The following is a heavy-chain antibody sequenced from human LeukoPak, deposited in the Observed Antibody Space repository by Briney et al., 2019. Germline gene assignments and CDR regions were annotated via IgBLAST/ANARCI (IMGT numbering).Heavy chain of an antibody. D-gene: IGHD1-26*01. V-gene: IGHV1-69*05. CDR3: ARDSGSYLYVDY. J-gene: IGHJ4*02. CDR2: IIPIFGTA. Sequence: AVKVSCKASGGTFSSYAIRWVRQPPAPGLEWMGGIIPIFGTANYAQKFQGRVTFTTDESTRTDYMERSSVRSEDTAVYYCARDSGSYLYVDYWGQGTLVTVSS. CDR1: GGTFSSYA.